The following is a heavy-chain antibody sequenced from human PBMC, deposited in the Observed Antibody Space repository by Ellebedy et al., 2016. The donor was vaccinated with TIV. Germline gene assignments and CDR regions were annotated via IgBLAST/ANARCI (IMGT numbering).Heavy chain of an antibody. J-gene: IGHJ5*02. CDR2: MNPNSGNT. V-gene: IGHV1-8*01. CDR3: ARGGTTGEKNWFDP. Sequence: AASVKVSCKASGYTFTSYDINWVRQATGQGLEWMGWMNPNSGNTGYAQKFQGRVTMTRNTSISTAYMELSSLRSEDTAVYYCARGGTTGEKNWFDPWGQGTLVIVSS. D-gene: IGHD1-1*01. CDR1: GYTFTSYD.